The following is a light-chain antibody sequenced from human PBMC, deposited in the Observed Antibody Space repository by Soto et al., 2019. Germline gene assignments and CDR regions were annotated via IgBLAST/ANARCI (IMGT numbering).Light chain of an antibody. CDR3: QQRSNLPALT. V-gene: IGKV3-11*01. J-gene: IGKJ4*01. CDR2: DAS. CDR1: RSVGSS. Sequence: EIVLTQSPATLSLSPGERATLSCRASRSVGSSLAWYQQKPVQAPRLLIYDASNRATGIPARFSGSGSGTDFTLTIIILEPEDFAVYYCQQRSNLPALTFGGGTKVELK.